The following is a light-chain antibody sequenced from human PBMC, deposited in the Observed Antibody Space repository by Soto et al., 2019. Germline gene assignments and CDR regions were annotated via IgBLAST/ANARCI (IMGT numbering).Light chain of an antibody. Sequence: QSALTHPASLSGSPGQSITISCTGTSSDVGSYNLVSWYQQHPGKAPKLMIYEGSKRPSGISNSFSGSKSGNTASLTISGLQAEDEADYYCCSYAGSSTPLYVFGTGTKVTVL. J-gene: IGLJ1*01. V-gene: IGLV2-23*01. CDR1: SSDVGSYNL. CDR3: CSYAGSSTPLYV. CDR2: EGS.